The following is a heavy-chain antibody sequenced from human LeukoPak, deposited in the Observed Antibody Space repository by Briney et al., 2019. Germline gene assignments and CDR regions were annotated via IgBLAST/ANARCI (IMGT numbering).Heavy chain of an antibody. CDR2: ISGSGGST. J-gene: IGHJ4*02. D-gene: IGHD5-12*01. CDR1: GFTFSSYA. V-gene: IGHV3-23*01. CDR3: AKDFGISGYDPSFDY. Sequence: GGSLRLSCAASGFTFSSYAMSWVRQAPGKGLEWVSAISGSGGSTYYADSVEGRFTISRDNSKNTLYLQMNSLRAEDTAVYYCAKDFGISGYDPSFDYWGQGTLVTVSS.